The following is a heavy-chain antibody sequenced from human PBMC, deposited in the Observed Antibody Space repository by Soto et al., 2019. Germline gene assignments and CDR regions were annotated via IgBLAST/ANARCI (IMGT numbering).Heavy chain of an antibody. Sequence: PSQTLSLTCAISGDSVSSKSAAWNWIRQPPSRGLEWLGRTYFRSKWSTDYAVSLKGRITVNPDTSKNQFSLQLNSVTPEDTAIYYCARALAGSYDYWGQGTLVTVS. J-gene: IGHJ4*02. V-gene: IGHV6-1*01. CDR3: ARALAGSYDY. CDR1: GDSVSSKSAA. D-gene: IGHD1-26*01. CDR2: TYFRSKWST.